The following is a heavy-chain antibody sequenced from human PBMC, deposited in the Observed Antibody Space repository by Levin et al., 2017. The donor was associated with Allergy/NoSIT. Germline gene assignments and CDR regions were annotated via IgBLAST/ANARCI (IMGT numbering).Heavy chain of an antibody. V-gene: IGHV3-33*01. D-gene: IGHD6-19*01. J-gene: IGHJ4*02. CDR1: GFTFSSYG. CDR3: AREPQGGNSSGWSEG. CDR2: IWYDGSNK. Sequence: GGSLRLSCAASGFTFSSYGMHWVRQAPGKGLEWVAVIWYDGSNKYYADSVKGRFTISRDNSKNTLYLQMNSLRAEDTAVYYCAREPQGGNSSGWSEGWGQGTLVTVSS.